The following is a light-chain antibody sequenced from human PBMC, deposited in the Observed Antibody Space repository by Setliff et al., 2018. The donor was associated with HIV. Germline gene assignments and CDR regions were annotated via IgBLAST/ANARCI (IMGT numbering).Light chain of an antibody. CDR3: SSYTSSTTPYV. CDR1: SSDVGGYNY. V-gene: IGLV2-14*03. Sequence: QSALTQPASVSGSPGQSITISCTATSSDVGGYNYVSWYQQHPGKAPKLMIYDVSNRPSGVSNRFSGSKSGNTASLTISGLQAEDEADYYCSSYTSSTTPYVFGTGTK. J-gene: IGLJ1*01. CDR2: DVS.